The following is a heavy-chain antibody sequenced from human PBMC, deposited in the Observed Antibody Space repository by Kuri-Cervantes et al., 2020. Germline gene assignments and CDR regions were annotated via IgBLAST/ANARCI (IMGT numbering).Heavy chain of an antibody. CDR3: ASQYSRSLGGWFDP. CDR1: GGTVSSYT. CDR2: IIPILGIA. J-gene: IGHJ5*02. D-gene: IGHD6-13*01. V-gene: IGHV1-69*02. Sequence: SVKVSCKASGGTVSSYTISWVRQAPGQGLEWLGRIIPILGIANYAQKFQGRVTITADKTTSTAYMEMRSLRSEDTAVYYCASQYSRSLGGWFDPWGKGTLVTVSS.